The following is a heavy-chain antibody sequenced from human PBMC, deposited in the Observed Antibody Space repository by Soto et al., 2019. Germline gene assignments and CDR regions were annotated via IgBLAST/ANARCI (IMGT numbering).Heavy chain of an antibody. CDR2: INAGNGNT. CDR1: GYTLTSYA. Sequence: GSVEVSCQASGYTLTSYAMHWVRQAPGQRLEWMGWINAGNGNTKYSQKFQGRVTITRDTSASTAYMELSSLRSEDTAVYYCARDPYYDILTGPDYWGQGTMVTVSS. J-gene: IGHJ4*02. D-gene: IGHD3-9*01. V-gene: IGHV1-3*01. CDR3: ARDPYYDILTGPDY.